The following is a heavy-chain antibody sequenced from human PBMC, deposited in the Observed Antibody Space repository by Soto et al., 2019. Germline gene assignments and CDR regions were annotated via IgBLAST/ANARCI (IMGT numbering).Heavy chain of an antibody. Sequence: GGSLRLSCAASGFIFSSYAMHWVRQAPGKGLEWVAVISYDGNNKYYADSVKGRFTISKDNSKNTLYLQMNSLRGEDTAVYYCARDQEGIPAAGTTWFDPWGQGTLVTVSS. J-gene: IGHJ5*02. D-gene: IGHD6-13*01. V-gene: IGHV3-30-3*01. CDR2: ISYDGNNK. CDR3: ARDQEGIPAAGTTWFDP. CDR1: GFIFSSYA.